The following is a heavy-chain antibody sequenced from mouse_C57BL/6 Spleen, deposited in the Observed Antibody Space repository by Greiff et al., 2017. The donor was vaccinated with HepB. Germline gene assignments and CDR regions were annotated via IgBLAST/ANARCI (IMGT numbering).Heavy chain of an antibody. CDR3: ARSGDGYYVYAMDF. Sequence: QVQLQQPGAELVRPGTSVKLSCKASGYTFTSYWMHWVKQRPGQGLEWIGVIDPSDSYTNYNQKFKGKATLTVDTSSSTAYMQLSSLTSEDSAVYYCARSGDGYYVYAMDFWGQGTSVTVSS. D-gene: IGHD2-3*01. CDR1: GYTFTSYW. CDR2: IDPSDSYT. V-gene: IGHV1-59*01. J-gene: IGHJ4*01.